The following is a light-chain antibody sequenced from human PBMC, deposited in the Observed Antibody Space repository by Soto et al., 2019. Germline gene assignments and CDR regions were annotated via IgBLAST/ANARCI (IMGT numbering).Light chain of an antibody. CDR2: EVR. V-gene: IGLV2-14*01. J-gene: IGLJ2*01. CDR3: SSYTSSNTVI. CDR1: YSDVGGFSY. Sequence: QSVLTQPASVSGSPGQSITISCTGTYSDVGGFSYVSWYQQHPGKAPKLMIYEVRNRPSGVSNRFSGSKSGNTASLTISGLQAEDEADYYCSSYTSSNTVIFGGGTKVTVL.